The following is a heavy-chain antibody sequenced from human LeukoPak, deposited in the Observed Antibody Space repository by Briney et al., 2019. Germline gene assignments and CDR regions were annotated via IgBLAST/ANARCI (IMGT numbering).Heavy chain of an antibody. V-gene: IGHV3-23*01. CDR1: GFTFSSYA. D-gene: IGHD4-23*01. CDR3: AKAGVYGGAIGGLRETFFDY. Sequence: GGSLRLSCAASGFTFSSYAMSWVRQAPGKGLEWVSAISGSGGSTYYADSVKGRFTISRDNSKNTLYLQMNSLRAEDTAVYYCAKAGVYGGAIGGLRETFFDYWRQGTLVTVSS. CDR2: ISGSGGST. J-gene: IGHJ4*02.